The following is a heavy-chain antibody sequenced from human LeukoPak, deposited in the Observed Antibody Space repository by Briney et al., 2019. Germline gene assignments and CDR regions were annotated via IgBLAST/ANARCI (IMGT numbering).Heavy chain of an antibody. J-gene: IGHJ5*02. V-gene: IGHV1-69*04. Sequence: SVKVSCKASGGTFSSYAISWVRQAPGQGLEWMGRIVPIFGIANYAQKFQGRVTITADKSTSTAYMELSSLRSEDTAVYYCARGPSSVVTAANWFDPWGQGTLVTVSS. CDR1: GGTFSSYA. CDR2: IVPIFGIA. CDR3: ARGPSSVVTAANWFDP. D-gene: IGHD2-21*02.